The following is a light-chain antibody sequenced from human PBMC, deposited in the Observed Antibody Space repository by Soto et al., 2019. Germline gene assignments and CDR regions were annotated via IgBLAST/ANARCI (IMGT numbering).Light chain of an antibody. CDR1: QSVSSSY. CDR2: VAS. CDR3: QQYGSSTWT. J-gene: IGKJ1*01. Sequence: EIVLTQSPGTLSLSPGERATLSCRASQSVSSSYLAWYQKKPGQAPRLLIYVASSRATGIPDRFSGSGSGTDFTLTISRLEPEDFAVYYCQQYGSSTWTFGQGTKVEIK. V-gene: IGKV3-20*01.